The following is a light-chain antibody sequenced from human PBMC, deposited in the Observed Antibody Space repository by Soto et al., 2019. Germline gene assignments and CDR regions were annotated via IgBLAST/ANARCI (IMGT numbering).Light chain of an antibody. CDR3: QHYRTS. CDR2: GAS. J-gene: IGKJ4*01. V-gene: IGKV3-20*01. CDR1: QGVSSSC. Sequence: IVLTQSPGTLSLSPGERATLSCRASQGVSSSCLAWYQQKPGQPPRLLIYGASSRATGIPDRFSGSGSGTDFTLTISRLEPEDFAVYYCQHYRTSFGGGTKVQIK.